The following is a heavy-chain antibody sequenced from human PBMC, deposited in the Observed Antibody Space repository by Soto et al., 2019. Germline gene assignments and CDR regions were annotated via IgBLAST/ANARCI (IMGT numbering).Heavy chain of an antibody. V-gene: IGHV4-30-4*01. J-gene: IGHJ4*02. CDR1: GGSISSGDYY. Sequence: NPSETLSLTCTVSGGSISSGDYYWSWIRQPPGKGLEWIGYIYYSGSTYYNPSLKSRVTISVDTSKNQFSLKLSSVTAADTAVYYCARGEVRYYGSGSVDYLGQGTLVTVSS. D-gene: IGHD3-10*01. CDR2: IYYSGST. CDR3: ARGEVRYYGSGSVDY.